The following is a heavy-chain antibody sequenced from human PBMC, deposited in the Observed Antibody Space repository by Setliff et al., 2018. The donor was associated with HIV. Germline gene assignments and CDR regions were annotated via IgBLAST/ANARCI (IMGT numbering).Heavy chain of an antibody. Sequence: ASVKVSCKASGYTFTSYDINWVRQATGQGLGWMGWMNPNSGNTGYAQKFQGRVTMTRNTSISTAYMELSSLRSEDTAVYYCARPLSTSYNFWGDAFAIWGQGTVVTVSS. V-gene: IGHV1-8*01. CDR1: GYTFTSYD. CDR3: ARPLSTSYNFWGDAFAI. D-gene: IGHD3-3*01. CDR2: MNPNSGNT. J-gene: IGHJ3*02.